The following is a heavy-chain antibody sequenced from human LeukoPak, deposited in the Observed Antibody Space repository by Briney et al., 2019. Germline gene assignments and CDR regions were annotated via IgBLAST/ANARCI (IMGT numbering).Heavy chain of an antibody. J-gene: IGHJ3*02. CDR3: ARLQLSDYGDHDAFDI. D-gene: IGHD4-17*01. V-gene: IGHV4-39*01. CDR2: IYYTGTT. Sequence: SETLSLTCTVSGGSISSSSYYWGWIRQPPGKGLEWIGSIYYTGTTYYNPSLKSRVAISEDTSKNQFSLQLSSVTAADTAVYYCARLQLSDYGDHDAFDIWGQGTMVTVSS. CDR1: GGSISSSSYY.